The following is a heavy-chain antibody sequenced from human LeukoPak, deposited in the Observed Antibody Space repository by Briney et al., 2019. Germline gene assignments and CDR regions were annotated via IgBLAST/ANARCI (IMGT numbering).Heavy chain of an antibody. V-gene: IGHV4-31*03. CDR3: ARAKGWLQKSGVAYFDY. D-gene: IGHD5-12*01. Sequence: SETLSLTCTVSGGSISSGDYYWSWIRQHPGKGLEWIGYIYYSGSTYYNPSLKSRVTISVDTSKNQFSLKLSSVTAADTAVYYCARAKGWLQKSGVAYFDYWGQGTLVTVSS. CDR2: IYYSGST. J-gene: IGHJ4*02. CDR1: GGSISSGDYY.